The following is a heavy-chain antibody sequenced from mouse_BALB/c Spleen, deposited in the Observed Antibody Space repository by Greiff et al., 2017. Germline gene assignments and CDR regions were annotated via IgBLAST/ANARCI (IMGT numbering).Heavy chain of an antibody. D-gene: IGHD2-3*01. V-gene: IGHV3-6*02. CDR1: GYSITSGYY. CDR3: AVYDGYYVNY. J-gene: IGHJ2*01. Sequence: EVQLQESGPGLVKPSQSLSLTCSVTGYSITSGYYWNWIRQFPGNKLEWMGYISYDGSNNYNPSLKNRISITRDTSKNQFFLKLNSVTTEDTATYYCAVYDGYYVNYWGQGTTLTVSS. CDR2: ISYDGSN.